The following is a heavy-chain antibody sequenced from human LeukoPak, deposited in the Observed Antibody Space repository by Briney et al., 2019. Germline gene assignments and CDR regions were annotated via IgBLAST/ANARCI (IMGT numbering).Heavy chain of an antibody. CDR1: GGSLSSYY. V-gene: IGHV4-59*12. CDR3: ASECRGGDCSTDAFDI. Sequence: PSETLSLTCTVSGGSLSSYYWIWIRQPPGKGLEYIGYIFYSGQTNYNPYLKSRVTISVDTSKNEFSLNLSSVTAADTAVYYCASECRGGDCSTDAFDIWGQGTMVTVSS. J-gene: IGHJ3*02. CDR2: IFYSGQT. D-gene: IGHD2-21*02.